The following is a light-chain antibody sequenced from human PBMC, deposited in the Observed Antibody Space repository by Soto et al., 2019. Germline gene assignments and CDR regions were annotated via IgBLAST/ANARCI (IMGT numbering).Light chain of an antibody. J-gene: IGKJ1*01. CDR1: QSVSSN. Sequence: IVLTQSPGTLSSSPGERATLSCRASQSVSSNLAWYQQKPGQAPRLLIYGASTRATGIPARFSGSGSGTDFTLTISRLEPEGFAVYYCQQYGSSPKTFGQGTKVDI. CDR2: GAS. V-gene: IGKV3-20*01. CDR3: QQYGSSPKT.